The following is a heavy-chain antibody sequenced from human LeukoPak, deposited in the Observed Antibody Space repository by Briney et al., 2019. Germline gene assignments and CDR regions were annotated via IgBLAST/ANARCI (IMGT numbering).Heavy chain of an antibody. CDR2: IGSSSSYI. CDR3: ARGSLDGYDL. Sequence: GGSLRLSCAASGFTFSSYSMNWVRQAPGKGLEWVSSIGSSSSYIYYADSVKGRFTISRDNAKNSLYLQMNSLRAEDTAVYYCARGSLDGYDLWGQGTLVTVSS. V-gene: IGHV3-21*01. D-gene: IGHD5-12*01. CDR1: GFTFSSYS. J-gene: IGHJ4*02.